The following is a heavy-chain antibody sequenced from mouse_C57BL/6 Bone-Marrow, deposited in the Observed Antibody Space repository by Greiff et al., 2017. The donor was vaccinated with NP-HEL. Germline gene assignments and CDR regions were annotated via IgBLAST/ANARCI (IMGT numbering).Heavy chain of an antibody. CDR2: ISRGSSTI. Sequence: EVQRVESGGGLVKPGGSLKLSCAASGFTFSDYGLHWVRQAPEKGLEWVAYISRGSSTIYYADTVKGRFTISRDNAKNTLFLQMTSLRAEDTAMYYCARRGYDLYSFDYWGEGTTLTVSS. D-gene: IGHD2-3*01. J-gene: IGHJ2*01. CDR3: ARRGYDLYSFDY. CDR1: GFTFSDYG. V-gene: IGHV5-17*01.